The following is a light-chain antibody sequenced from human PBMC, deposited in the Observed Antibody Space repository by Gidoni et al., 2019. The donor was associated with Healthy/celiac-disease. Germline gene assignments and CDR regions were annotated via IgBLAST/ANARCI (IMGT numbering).Light chain of an antibody. Sequence: EIVLTQSPATLSLSPGERATLSCRASQSVSSYLAWYQQKPGQPPRLLIYDASNRATGIPARFSGSGSGTDFTLTISSLEPEDFAVYYCQQRINWPRTFGQGAKLEFK. V-gene: IGKV3-11*01. J-gene: IGKJ2*02. CDR2: DAS. CDR3: QQRINWPRT. CDR1: QSVSSY.